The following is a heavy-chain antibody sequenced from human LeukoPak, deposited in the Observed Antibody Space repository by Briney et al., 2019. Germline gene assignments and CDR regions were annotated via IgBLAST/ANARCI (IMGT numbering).Heavy chain of an antibody. CDR1: GFTFSSYA. D-gene: IGHD1-7*01. CDR3: AKGRFHRTIYYYYMDV. V-gene: IGHV3-23*01. Sequence: PGGSLRLSCAASGFTFSSYAMSWVRQAPGKGLEWVSAISGSGGSTYYADSVKGRFTISRDNSKNTLYLQMNSLRAEDTAVYYCAKGRFHRTIYYYYMDVWGKGTTVTVSS. CDR2: ISGSGGST. J-gene: IGHJ6*03.